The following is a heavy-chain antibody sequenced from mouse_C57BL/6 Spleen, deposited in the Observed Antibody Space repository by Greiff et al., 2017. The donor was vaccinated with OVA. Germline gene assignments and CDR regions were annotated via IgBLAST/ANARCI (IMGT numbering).Heavy chain of an antibody. CDR3: ARRDYYGSYGYFDV. V-gene: IGHV1-39*01. D-gene: IGHD1-1*01. J-gene: IGHJ1*03. CDR1: GYSFTDYN. CDR2: INPNYGTT. Sequence: HLVESGPELVKPGASVKISCKASGYSFTDYNMNWVKQSNGKSLEWIGVINPNYGTTSYNQKFKGKATLTVDQSSSTAYMQLNSLTSEDSAVYYCARRDYYGSYGYFDVWGTGTTVTVSS.